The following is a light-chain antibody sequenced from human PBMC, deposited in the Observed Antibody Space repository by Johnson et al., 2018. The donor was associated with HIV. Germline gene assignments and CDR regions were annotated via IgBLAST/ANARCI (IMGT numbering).Light chain of an antibody. Sequence: QSVLTQPPSVSAAPGQKVTISCSGSRSNIGNNYVSWYQQLPGTTPKLLMYEDNERPSGIPDRFSGSKSGTSATLGISGLQTGDEADYFCGTWDSRLSIFVFGTGTKITV. CDR1: RSNIGNNY. V-gene: IGLV1-51*02. CDR2: EDN. CDR3: GTWDSRLSIFV. J-gene: IGLJ1*01.